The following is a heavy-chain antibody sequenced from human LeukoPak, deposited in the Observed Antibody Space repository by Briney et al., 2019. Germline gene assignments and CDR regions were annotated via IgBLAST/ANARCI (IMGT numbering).Heavy chain of an antibody. CDR3: ARHSGLRSPFDP. J-gene: IGHJ5*02. V-gene: IGHV4-39*01. CDR2: IYSSGNT. D-gene: IGHD3-3*01. CDR1: GVSISTTNYY. Sequence: SETLSLTCTVSGVSISTTNYYWGWIRQPPGRDLDWIGSIYSSGNTYYNPSLESRVTISVDTSKNQLSLKLTSATAADTSVYYCARHSGLRSPFDPWGQGTLVTVSS.